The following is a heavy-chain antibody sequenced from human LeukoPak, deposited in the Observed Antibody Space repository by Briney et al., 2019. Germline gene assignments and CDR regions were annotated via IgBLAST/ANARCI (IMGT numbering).Heavy chain of an antibody. CDR2: INPNSGGT. J-gene: IGHJ4*02. Sequence: VASVTVSCKASGYTFTGYYMHWVRQDPGHRLEWIGWINPNSGGTNYAQKFQGRVTMTRDTSISTAYMELSRLRSDDTAVYYCARDGEHYGSGSEGDYWGQGTLVTVSS. CDR1: GYTFTGYY. CDR3: ARDGEHYGSGSEGDY. D-gene: IGHD3-10*01. V-gene: IGHV1-2*02.